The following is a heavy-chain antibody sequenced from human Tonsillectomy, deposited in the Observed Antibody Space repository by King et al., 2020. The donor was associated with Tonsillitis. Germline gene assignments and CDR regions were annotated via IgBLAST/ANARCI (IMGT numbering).Heavy chain of an antibody. Sequence: VQLVESGGGVVQPGRSLRLSCAASGFTFSSYGMHWVRQAPGKGLEWVAVISYDGSNKYYADSVKGRFTISRDNSKNTLYLQMNSLRAEDTAVYYCAKNLNYGDYGGDGSYFDYWGQGPLVTVSS. V-gene: IGHV3-30*18. J-gene: IGHJ4*02. CDR2: ISYDGSNK. D-gene: IGHD4-17*01. CDR3: AKNLNYGDYGGDGSYFDY. CDR1: GFTFSSYG.